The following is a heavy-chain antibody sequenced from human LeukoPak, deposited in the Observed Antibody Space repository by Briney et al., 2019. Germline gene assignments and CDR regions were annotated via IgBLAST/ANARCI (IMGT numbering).Heavy chain of an antibody. CDR1: GGSFSGYY. Sequence: PSETLSLTCAVYGGSFSGYYWSWIRQPPGKGLEWIGEINHSGSTNYNPSLKSRVTISVDTSKNQFSLKLSSVTAADTAVYYCATIRYGAFDIWGPGTMVTVSS. V-gene: IGHV4-34*01. CDR3: ATIRYGAFDI. J-gene: IGHJ3*02. CDR2: INHSGST. D-gene: IGHD3-9*01.